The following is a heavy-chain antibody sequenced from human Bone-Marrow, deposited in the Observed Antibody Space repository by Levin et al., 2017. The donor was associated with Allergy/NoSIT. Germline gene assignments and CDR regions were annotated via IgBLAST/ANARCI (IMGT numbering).Heavy chain of an antibody. CDR3: TRSLSEWGSSRYFDY. Sequence: SCLASGFTFSDHYMDWVRQAPGKGLEWVGRIKNKASGFTAHYAASVTGRFSISRDDSKDSLYLDMNSLKTEDTAMYYCTRSLSEWGSSRYFDYWGQGSHVTVSS. CDR2: IKNKASGFTA. CDR1: GFTFSDHY. J-gene: IGHJ4*02. V-gene: IGHV3-72*01. D-gene: IGHD3-16*02.